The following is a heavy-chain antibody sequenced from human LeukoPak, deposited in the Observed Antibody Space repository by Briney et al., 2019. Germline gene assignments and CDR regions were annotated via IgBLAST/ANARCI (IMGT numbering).Heavy chain of an antibody. Sequence: PGRSLRLSCAASGFTFSSYAMHWVRQAPGKGLEWVAVISYDGSNKYYADSVKGRFTISRDNSKNTLYLQMNSLRAGDTAVYYCARGNYYYGMDVWGQGTTVTVSS. J-gene: IGHJ6*02. V-gene: IGHV3-30-3*01. CDR3: ARGNYYYGMDV. CDR1: GFTFSSYA. CDR2: ISYDGSNK.